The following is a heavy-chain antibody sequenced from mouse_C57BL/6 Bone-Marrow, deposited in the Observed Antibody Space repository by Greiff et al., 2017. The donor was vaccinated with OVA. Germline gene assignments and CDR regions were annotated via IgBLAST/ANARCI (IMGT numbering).Heavy chain of an antibody. CDR2: IHPNSGST. CDR1: GYTFTSYW. Sequence: QVQLQQPGAELVKPGASVKLSCKASGYTFTSYWMHWVKQRPGQGLEWIGMIHPNSGSTNYNEKFKGKATLTVAKSSSTAYMQLSSLPSEDSAVYYCARRIAYWGQGTLVTVSA. V-gene: IGHV1-64*01. J-gene: IGHJ3*01. CDR3: ARRIAY.